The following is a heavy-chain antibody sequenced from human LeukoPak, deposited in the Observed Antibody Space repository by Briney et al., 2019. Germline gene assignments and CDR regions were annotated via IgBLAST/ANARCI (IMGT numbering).Heavy chain of an antibody. CDR1: GYKFSTYG. V-gene: IGHV1-18*01. CDR2: FAPYNNNG. J-gene: IGHJ4*02. CDR3: TRDPRHKYGNFDN. D-gene: IGHD6-6*01. Sequence: ASVEGSCKAFGYKFSTYGISWGRQAPGQRAGWVGWFAPYNNNGNSAQKFQGRLTMTTDTSTSTASMELRSLRSDDTAVYYCTRDPRHKYGNFDNWGQGTLVTVSS.